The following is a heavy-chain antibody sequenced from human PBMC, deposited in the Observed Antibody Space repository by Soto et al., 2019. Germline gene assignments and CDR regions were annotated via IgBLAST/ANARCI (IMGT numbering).Heavy chain of an antibody. CDR2: IRGNHGHT. CDR3: GREQGELELLVH. CDR1: GYTFTSYA. Sequence: QVQLVQSGAEVKKPGASVKVSCNASGYTFTSYASTWLPQAPGQGLEWMGWIRGNHGHTKYAPKLRGRMTITTDTSSTTAYMEPRSLRSDDTAVYYCGREQGELELLVHWGQGTLVTVSS. D-gene: IGHD1-7*01. J-gene: IGHJ4*02. V-gene: IGHV1-18*01.